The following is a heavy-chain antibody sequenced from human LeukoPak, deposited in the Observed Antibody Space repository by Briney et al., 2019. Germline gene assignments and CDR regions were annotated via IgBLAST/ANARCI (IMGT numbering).Heavy chain of an antibody. V-gene: IGHV1-69*13. CDR1: GGTFSSYA. D-gene: IGHD3-10*01. J-gene: IGHJ4*02. CDR3: ALLTSLDYYGSGSCGY. CDR2: IIPIFGTA. Sequence: EASVKVSCKASGGTFSSYAISWVRHAPGQGLEWMGGIIPIFGTANYAQKFQGRVTITADESTSTAYMELSSLRSEDTAVYYCALLTSLDYYGSGSCGYWGQGTLVTVSS.